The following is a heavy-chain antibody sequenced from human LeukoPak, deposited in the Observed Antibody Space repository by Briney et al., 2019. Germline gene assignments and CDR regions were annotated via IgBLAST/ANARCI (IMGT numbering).Heavy chain of an antibody. V-gene: IGHV3-74*01. CDR3: VRGGPSTWS. J-gene: IGHJ5*02. Sequence: GGSLRLSCAASGFTFSSYSMSWVRQAPGKGPVWVSRINDDGSDTTYADSVKGRFTISRDDAKNMLFLQMNSLRAEDTAVYYCVRGGPSTWSWGQGTLVTVSS. CDR2: INDDGSDT. D-gene: IGHD2-15*01. CDR1: GFTFSSYS.